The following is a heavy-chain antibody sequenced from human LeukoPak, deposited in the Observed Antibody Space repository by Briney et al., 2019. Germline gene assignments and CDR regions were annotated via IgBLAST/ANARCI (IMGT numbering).Heavy chain of an antibody. J-gene: IGHJ4*02. CDR2: INPNSGGT. CDR3: AGPLPYYYDSSGYYYFY. Sequence: ASVKVSCKASGYTFTGYYMHWVRQAPGQGLEWMGWINPNSGGTNYAQKFQGRVTMTRDTSISTAYMELSRLRSDDTAVYYCAGPLPYYYDSSGYYYFYWGQGTLVTVSS. V-gene: IGHV1-2*02. CDR1: GYTFTGYY. D-gene: IGHD3-22*01.